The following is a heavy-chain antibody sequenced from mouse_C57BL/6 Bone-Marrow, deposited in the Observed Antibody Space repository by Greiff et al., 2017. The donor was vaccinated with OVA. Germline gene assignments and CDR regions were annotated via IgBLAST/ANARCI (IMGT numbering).Heavy chain of an antibody. CDR2: IHPNSGST. D-gene: IGHD1-1*01. J-gene: IGHJ2*01. CDR1: GYTFTSYW. Sequence: QVQLQQPGAELVKPGASVKLSCKASGYTFTSYWMHWVKQRPGQGLEWIGMIHPNSGSTNYNEKFKSKATLTVDKSSSTAYMQLSSLTSEDSAVYYCARGRYYGSSSLDYWGQGTTLTVSS. V-gene: IGHV1-64*01. CDR3: ARGRYYGSSSLDY.